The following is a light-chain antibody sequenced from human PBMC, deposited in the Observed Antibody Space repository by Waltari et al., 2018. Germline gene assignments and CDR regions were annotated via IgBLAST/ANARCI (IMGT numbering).Light chain of an antibody. V-gene: IGLV2-14*03. CDR1: GSAIDGSDF. J-gene: IGLJ3*02. CDR2: DVN. Sequence: QSALTQPASVSGSPGQSITISCIGVGSAIDGSDFVSWYQHHPGKAPQVIIYDVNNRPSVISDRFSASKSANTASLTISGLQSEDEGDYYCSSQTLDGVVLFGGGTRVTV. CDR3: SSQTLDGVVL.